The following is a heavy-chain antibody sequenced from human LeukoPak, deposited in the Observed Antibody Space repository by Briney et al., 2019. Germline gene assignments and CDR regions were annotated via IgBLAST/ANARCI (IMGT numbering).Heavy chain of an antibody. CDR3: ARNLIPEQLVVNF. CDR2: IYYTGST. Sequence: PSETLSLTCSVSGGSIGTYYWTWIRQPPGRGLEWIGDIYYTGSTSYNPSLKSRVTMSVDTSKNQFSLNLRSVTPEDTAVYYCARNLIPEQLVVNFWGQGTLVTVSS. V-gene: IGHV4-59*01. D-gene: IGHD6-13*01. J-gene: IGHJ4*02. CDR1: GGSIGTYY.